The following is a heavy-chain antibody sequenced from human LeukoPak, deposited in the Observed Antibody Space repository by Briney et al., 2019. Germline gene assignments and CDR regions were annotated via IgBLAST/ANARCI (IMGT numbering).Heavy chain of an antibody. Sequence: PGGSLRLTCAASGFTFSDYYMSWIRQAPGKGLEWVSYISSSGSTIYYADSVKGRFTISRDNAKNSLYLQMNSLRAEDTAVYYCARVGQYSYGFLYYYYYMDVWGKGTTVTVSS. CDR2: ISSSGSTI. D-gene: IGHD5-18*01. CDR3: ARVGQYSYGFLYYYYYMDV. V-gene: IGHV3-11*04. CDR1: GFTFSDYY. J-gene: IGHJ6*03.